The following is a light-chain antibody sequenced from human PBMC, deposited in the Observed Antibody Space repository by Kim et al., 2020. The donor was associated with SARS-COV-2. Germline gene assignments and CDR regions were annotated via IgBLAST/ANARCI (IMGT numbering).Light chain of an antibody. CDR1: GSNIDGSS. CDR2: RHN. V-gene: IGLV1-47*01. Sequence: GQRVAISCSGSGSNIDGSSVSWYQHFPGTAPKLLIYRHNQRPSGVSDRFSGSKSGTSASRAIDGLRSDDEAVYYCAAWDDRLNGPVFGGGTQLTVL. CDR3: AAWDDRLNGPV. J-gene: IGLJ3*02.